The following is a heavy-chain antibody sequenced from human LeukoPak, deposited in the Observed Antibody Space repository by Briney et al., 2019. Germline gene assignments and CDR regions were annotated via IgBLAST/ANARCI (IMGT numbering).Heavy chain of an antibody. CDR1: GFSFRTYS. CDR3: AELGITMIGGV. J-gene: IGHJ6*04. V-gene: IGHV3-48*04. Sequence: GGSLRLSCAASGFSFRTYSMNWVRQAPGKGLEWVSYISSSGSTIYYADSVKGRFTISRDNAKNSLYLQMNSLRAEDTAVYYCAELGITMIGGVWGKGTTVTISS. D-gene: IGHD3-10*02. CDR2: ISSSGSTI.